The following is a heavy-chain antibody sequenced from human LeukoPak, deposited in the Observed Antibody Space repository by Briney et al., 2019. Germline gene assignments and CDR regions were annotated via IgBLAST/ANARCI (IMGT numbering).Heavy chain of an antibody. D-gene: IGHD7-27*01. Sequence: QPGGSLRLSCAASGFTFNNYWMHWVRQAPGKGLVWVSRISSDGSSTSFADSVKGRFTISRDNAKNTLHLQMNSLRAEDTAVYYCARGTWGFGFWGQGILVTVSS. CDR1: GFTFNNYW. J-gene: IGHJ4*02. V-gene: IGHV3-74*01. CDR3: ARGTWGFGF. CDR2: ISSDGSST.